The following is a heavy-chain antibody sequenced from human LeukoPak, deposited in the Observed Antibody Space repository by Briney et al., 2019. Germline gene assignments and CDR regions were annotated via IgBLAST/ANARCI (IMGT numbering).Heavy chain of an antibody. CDR1: GGFFSGYY. J-gene: IGHJ5*02. CDR3: ARDPTHRRYCSSTSCYMLGWFDP. D-gene: IGHD2-2*02. CDR2: INHSGST. V-gene: IGHV4-34*01. Sequence: KPSETLSLTCAVYGGFFSGYYWSWIRQPPGKGLEWIGEINHSGSTNYNPSLKSRVTISVDTSKNQFSLKLSSVTAADTAVYYCARDPTHRRYCSSTSCYMLGWFDPWGQGTLVTVSS.